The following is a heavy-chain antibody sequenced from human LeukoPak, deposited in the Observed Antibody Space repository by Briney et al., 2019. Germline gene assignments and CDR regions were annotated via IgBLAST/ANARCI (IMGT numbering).Heavy chain of an antibody. Sequence: GGSLRLSCAASGFTFISYSMNWVRQAPGKGLEWVSSISSSTAYIYYADSVKGRFTISRDNAKNSLYLQMNSLRAKDTAVYYCARENFYDSSGYDAFDIWGQGTMVTVSS. CDR1: GFTFISYS. CDR3: ARENFYDSSGYDAFDI. V-gene: IGHV3-21*01. D-gene: IGHD3-22*01. J-gene: IGHJ3*02. CDR2: ISSSTAYI.